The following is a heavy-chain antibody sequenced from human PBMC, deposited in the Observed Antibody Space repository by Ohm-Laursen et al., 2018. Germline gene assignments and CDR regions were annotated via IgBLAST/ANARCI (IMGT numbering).Heavy chain of an antibody. V-gene: IGHV4-59*01. CDR3: ASGGYTAMVDY. J-gene: IGHJ4*02. Sequence: LSCAAPGFAFSNYEMNWVRQPPGKGLEWIGYIYNSGSTNYNPSLKSRVTISVDTSKNQFSLKLSSVTAADTAIYYCASGGYTAMVDYWGQGTLVTVSS. D-gene: IGHD5-18*01. CDR1: GFAFSNYE. CDR2: IYNSGST.